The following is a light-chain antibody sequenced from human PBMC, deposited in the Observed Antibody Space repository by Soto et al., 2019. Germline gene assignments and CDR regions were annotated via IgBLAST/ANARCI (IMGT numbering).Light chain of an antibody. CDR3: QQLNSYPFT. Sequence: IQLTQSPSFLSASVGDRVTITCRASQGISSYLAWYQQKPGKAPKLLIYAASTLQSGVPSRFSGSGSGTEFTLTICSLQPEDFATYYCQQLNSYPFTFGGGTKVEIK. CDR1: QGISSY. J-gene: IGKJ4*01. CDR2: AAS. V-gene: IGKV1-9*01.